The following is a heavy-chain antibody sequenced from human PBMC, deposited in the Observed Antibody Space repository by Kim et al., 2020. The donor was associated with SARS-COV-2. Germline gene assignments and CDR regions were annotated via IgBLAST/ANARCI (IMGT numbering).Heavy chain of an antibody. CDR3: ARRQGANYYDSSGYYYFVQGYYFDY. Sequence: GGSLRLSCAASGFTFSSYWMSWVRQAPGKGLEWVANIKQDGSEKYYVDSVKGRFTISRDNAKNSLYLQMNSLRAEDTAVYYCARRQGANYYDSSGYYYFVQGYYFDYWGQGTLVTVSS. D-gene: IGHD3-22*01. CDR2: IKQDGSEK. J-gene: IGHJ4*02. V-gene: IGHV3-7*01. CDR1: GFTFSSYW.